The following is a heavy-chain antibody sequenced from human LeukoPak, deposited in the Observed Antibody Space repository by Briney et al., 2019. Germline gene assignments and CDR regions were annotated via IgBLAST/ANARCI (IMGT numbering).Heavy chain of an antibody. J-gene: IGHJ4*02. D-gene: IGHD3-10*01. Sequence: GRSLRLSCAASGFTFSSYGMHWVRQAPGKGLEWVAVIWYDGSNKYYADSVKGRFTISRDNSKNTLYLQMNSLRAEDTAVYYCARELWSGAYYFDYCGQGTLVTVSS. CDR2: IWYDGSNK. V-gene: IGHV3-33*01. CDR1: GFTFSSYG. CDR3: ARELWSGAYYFDY.